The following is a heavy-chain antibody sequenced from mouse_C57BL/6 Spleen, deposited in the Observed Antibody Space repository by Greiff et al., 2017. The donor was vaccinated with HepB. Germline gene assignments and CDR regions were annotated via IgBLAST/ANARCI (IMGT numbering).Heavy chain of an antibody. Sequence: VQLQQSGAELARPGASVKLSCKASGYTFTSYGISWVKQRTGQGLEWIGEIYPRSGNTYYNEKLKGKATLTADKSSSTAYMELRSLTSEDSAVYFCARSNYYGSSYFYYAMDYWGQGTSVTVSS. CDR2: IYPRSGNT. CDR3: ARSNYYGSSYFYYAMDY. J-gene: IGHJ4*01. V-gene: IGHV1-81*01. CDR1: GYTFTSYG. D-gene: IGHD1-1*01.